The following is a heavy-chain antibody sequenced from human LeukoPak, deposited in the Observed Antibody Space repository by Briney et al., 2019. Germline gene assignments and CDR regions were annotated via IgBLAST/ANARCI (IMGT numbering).Heavy chain of an antibody. CDR1: GGSINSYY. V-gene: IGHV4-59*01. J-gene: IGHJ4*02. CDR2: IYYSGST. CDR3: ARGSRELYYFDY. D-gene: IGHD1-7*01. Sequence: PSETLSLTCTVSGGSINSYYWNWIRQPPGKGLEWIGYIYYSGSTKYNPSLKSRVTISVDASKTQFSLKLNSVTAADTAVYYCARGSRELYYFDYWGQGTLVTVSS.